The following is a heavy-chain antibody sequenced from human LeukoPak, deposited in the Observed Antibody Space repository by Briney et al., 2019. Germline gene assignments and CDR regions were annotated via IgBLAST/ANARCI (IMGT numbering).Heavy chain of an antibody. J-gene: IGHJ6*02. CDR3: ARDSPSVTHRLYYYYGMDV. D-gene: IGHD4-17*01. CDR1: GYTFTSYG. CDR2: ISAYNGNT. Sequence: ASVKVSCKASGYTFTSYGISWVRQAPGQGLEWMGWISAYNGNTNYAQKLQGRVTMTTDTSTSTAYMELRSLGSDDTAVYYCARDSPSVTHRLYYYYGMDVWGQGTTVTVSS. V-gene: IGHV1-18*01.